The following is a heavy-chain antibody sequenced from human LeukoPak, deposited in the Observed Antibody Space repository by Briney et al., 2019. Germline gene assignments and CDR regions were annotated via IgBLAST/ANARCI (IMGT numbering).Heavy chain of an antibody. CDR3: ARGRGYCSSISCYARYYYYYYYMDV. J-gene: IGHJ6*03. D-gene: IGHD2-2*01. Sequence: SETLSLTCAVYGGSFSGYYWSWIRQPPGKGLEWIGEINHSGSTNYNPSLKSRVTISVDTSKNQFSLKLSSVTAADTAVYYCARGRGYCSSISCYARYYYYYYYMDVWGEGTTVTVSS. CDR1: GGSFSGYY. CDR2: INHSGST. V-gene: IGHV4-34*01.